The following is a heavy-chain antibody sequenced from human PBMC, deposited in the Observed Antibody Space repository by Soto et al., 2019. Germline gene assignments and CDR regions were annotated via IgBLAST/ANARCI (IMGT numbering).Heavy chain of an antibody. CDR3: ARESRDYYDSSGSDY. CDR2: INPSGGST. V-gene: IGHV1-46*01. Sequence: ASVKVFCKASGYTFTSYYMHWVRQAPGQGLEWMGIINPSGGSTSYAQKLQGRVTMTTDTSTSTAYMELRSLRSDDTAVYYCARESRDYYDSSGSDYWGQGTLVTVSS. CDR1: GYTFTSYY. J-gene: IGHJ4*02. D-gene: IGHD3-22*01.